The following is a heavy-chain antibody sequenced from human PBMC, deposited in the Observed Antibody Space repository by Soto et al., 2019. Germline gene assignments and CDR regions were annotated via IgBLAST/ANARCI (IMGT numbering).Heavy chain of an antibody. CDR1: GDSISSYY. D-gene: IGHD3-3*01. J-gene: IGHJ5*02. V-gene: IGHV4-59*01. CDR2: IYYSGST. CDR3: ARVRDFWSGYYWFDP. Sequence: PSETLSLTCTVSGDSISSYYWSWIRQPPGKGLEWIGYIYYSGSTNYNPSLKSRVTASVDTSKNQFSLKLSSVTAADTAVYYCARVRDFWSGYYWFDPWGQGTLVTVSS.